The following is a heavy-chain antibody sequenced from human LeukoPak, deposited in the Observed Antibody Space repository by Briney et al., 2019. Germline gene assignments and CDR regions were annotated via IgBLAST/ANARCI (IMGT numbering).Heavy chain of an antibody. Sequence: SETLSPTCAVSGYSISSGYYWGWIRPPPGKGLEWIGIIYHSGSTYYNPSLKSRVTISVDTSKNQVSLKLSSVTAADTAVYYCASKGSSTSCCPKDYWGQGTLVTVSS. CDR3: ASKGSSTSCCPKDY. CDR1: GYSISSGYY. J-gene: IGHJ4*02. D-gene: IGHD2-2*01. V-gene: IGHV4-38-2*01. CDR2: IYHSGST.